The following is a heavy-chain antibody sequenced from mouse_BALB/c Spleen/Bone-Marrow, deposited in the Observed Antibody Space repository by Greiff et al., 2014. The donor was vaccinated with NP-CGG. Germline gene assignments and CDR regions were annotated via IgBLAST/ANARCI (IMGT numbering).Heavy chain of an antibody. CDR1: GYTFTAYV. J-gene: IGHJ2*01. CDR3: AREGLLLRFDY. D-gene: IGHD2-3*01. Sequence: VQLQQSRMQLSDCKDSVKMSCKASGYTFTAYVMHWVKQKPGQGLEWIGYINPYNDGTNYIEKFKGKATLTSDIPSSTAYMELSSLASEDSAVYCCAREGLLLRFDYWGQGTTLTVSS. V-gene: IGHV1-14*01. CDR2: INPYNDGT.